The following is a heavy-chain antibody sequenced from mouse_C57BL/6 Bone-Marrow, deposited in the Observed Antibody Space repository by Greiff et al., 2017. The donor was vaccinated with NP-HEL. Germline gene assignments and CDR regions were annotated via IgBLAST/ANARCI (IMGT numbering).Heavy chain of an antibody. CDR1: GYTFTTYW. D-gene: IGHD2-1*01. CDR3: ARYGIYLSLFDY. J-gene: IGHJ2*01. CDR2: LFPSDGDT. V-gene: IGHV1-61*01. Sequence: QVQLQQPGVELVRPGSSVKLSCKTSGYTFTTYWLDWLRQRPGQGLEWIGNLFPSDGDTHYNQKFKDKATLTVDKSSSTAYIQLTSLTSEDSAVYYCARYGIYLSLFDYWGQGTTLTVSS.